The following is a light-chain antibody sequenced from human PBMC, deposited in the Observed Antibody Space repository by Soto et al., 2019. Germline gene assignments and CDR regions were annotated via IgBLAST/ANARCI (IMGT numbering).Light chain of an antibody. CDR1: QTLYGK. J-gene: IGKJ2*01. Sequence: DIPMTQSPSTLSASVGDRVAITCRSSQTLYGKWAWYQKKPRKAPKLLISDASNLESGVPSRFSGSGSGTEFTLTIGSLQPDDFATYYCQQYETYFRYSFGQGNKLVIK. V-gene: IGKV1-5*01. CDR2: DAS. CDR3: QQYETYFRYS.